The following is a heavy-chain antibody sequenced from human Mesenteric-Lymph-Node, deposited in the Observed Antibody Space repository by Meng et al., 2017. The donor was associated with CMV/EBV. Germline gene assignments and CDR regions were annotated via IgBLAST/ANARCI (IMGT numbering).Heavy chain of an antibody. D-gene: IGHD2-8*01. CDR1: GYTFSSYN. Sequence: ASVKVSCKASGYTFSSYNMHWVRQARGQGLEWMGIINPTAGHTSYAQKFQGRVTMTRDTSTSTVYMEMSRLRSDDTAVYYCARVYCTNGVCSPFDYWGQGTLVTVSS. CDR3: ARVYCTNGVCSPFDY. CDR2: INPTAGHT. J-gene: IGHJ4*02. V-gene: IGHV1-46*01.